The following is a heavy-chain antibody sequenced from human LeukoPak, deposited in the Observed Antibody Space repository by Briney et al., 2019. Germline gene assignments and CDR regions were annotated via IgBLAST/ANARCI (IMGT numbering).Heavy chain of an antibody. Sequence: GASVKVSCKASGYTFTSYYMHWVRQAPGQGLEWMGIINPSGGSTSYAQKFQGRVTITADESTSTAYMELSSLRSEDTAVYYCARDPPNYSSSRVAFDIWGQGTMVTVSS. CDR3: ARDPPNYSSSRVAFDI. CDR1: GYTFTSYY. CDR2: INPSGGST. V-gene: IGHV1-46*01. J-gene: IGHJ3*02. D-gene: IGHD6-13*01.